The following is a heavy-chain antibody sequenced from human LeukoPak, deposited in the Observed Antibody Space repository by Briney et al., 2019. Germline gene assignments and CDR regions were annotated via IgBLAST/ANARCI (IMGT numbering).Heavy chain of an antibody. V-gene: IGHV7-4-1*02. J-gene: IGHJ4*02. CDR1: GYTFTSYA. CDR2: INTNTGNP. CDR3: AREPFYYYDSSGNFDY. D-gene: IGHD3-22*01. Sequence: GASVKVSCKASGYTFTSYAMNWVRQAPGQGLEWMGWINTNTGNPTYAQGFTGQFVFSLDTSVSTAYLQISSLKAEDTAVYYCAREPFYYYDSSGNFDYWGQGTLVTVSS.